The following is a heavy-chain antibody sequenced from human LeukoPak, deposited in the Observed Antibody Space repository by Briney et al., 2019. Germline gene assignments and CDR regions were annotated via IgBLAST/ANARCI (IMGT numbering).Heavy chain of an antibody. Sequence: SETLSLTCTVSGGSISSSSYYWGWIRQPPGKGLEWIGRIYYSGSTYYNPSLKSRVTISVDTSKNQFSLKLSSVTAADTAVYYCAREGYYGSGSPSPSDAFDIWGQGTMVTVSS. CDR2: IYYSGST. CDR3: AREGYYGSGSPSPSDAFDI. D-gene: IGHD3-10*01. V-gene: IGHV4-39*07. J-gene: IGHJ3*02. CDR1: GGSISSSSYY.